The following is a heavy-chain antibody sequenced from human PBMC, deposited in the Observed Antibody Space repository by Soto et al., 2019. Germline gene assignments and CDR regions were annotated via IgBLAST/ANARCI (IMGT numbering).Heavy chain of an antibody. CDR1: GYSFTSYW. Sequence: EGSLKISCNGSGYSFTSYWISWVRQLPGKGLEWMGRIDPSDSYTNYSPSFQGNVTISADKSISTAYLQWSSLKASDTAMYYCARRSDGMDVWGQGTTVTVSS. CDR3: ARRSDGMDV. CDR2: IDPSDSYT. V-gene: IGHV5-10-1*01. J-gene: IGHJ6*02.